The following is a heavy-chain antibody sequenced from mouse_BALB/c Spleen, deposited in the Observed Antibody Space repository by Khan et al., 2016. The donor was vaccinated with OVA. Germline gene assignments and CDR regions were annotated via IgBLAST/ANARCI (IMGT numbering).Heavy chain of an antibody. CDR1: GYSFTGYY. D-gene: IGHD2-3*01. CDR2: ISCYNGAT. CDR3: ARDGYYYAMDY. Sequence: PVKTGASVKISCKASGYSFTGYYIHWVKQSHGKSLEWIGFISCYNGATGYNQKFQGKATFTVDPSSSTAYMQFSSLTSEDSAVYYCARDGYYYAMDYWGQGTSVIVSS. V-gene: IGHV1S34*01. J-gene: IGHJ4*01.